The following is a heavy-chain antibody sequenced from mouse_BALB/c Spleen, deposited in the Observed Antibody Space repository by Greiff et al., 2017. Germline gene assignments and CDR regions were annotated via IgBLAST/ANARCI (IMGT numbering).Heavy chain of an antibody. J-gene: IGHJ1*01. CDR1: GFTFSDYY. CDR3: ARGGNGYWYFDV. CDR2: ISDGGSYT. Sequence: VQLKESGGGLVKPGGSLKLSCAASGFTFSDYYMYWVRQTPEKRLEWVATISDGGSYTYYPDSVKGRFTISRDNAKNNLYLQMSSLKSEDTAMYYCARGGNGYWYFDVWGAGTTVTVSS. V-gene: IGHV5-4*02.